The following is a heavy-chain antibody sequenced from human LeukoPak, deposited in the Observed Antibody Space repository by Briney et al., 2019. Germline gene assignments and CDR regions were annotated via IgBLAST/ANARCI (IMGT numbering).Heavy chain of an antibody. CDR2: IKSKTDGGTT. D-gene: IGHD5-12*01. CDR1: GFTFSNAW. J-gene: IGHJ3*02. Sequence: GGSLRLSCAASGFTFSNAWMSWVRQAPGKGLEWVGRIKSKTDGGTTDYAAPVKGRFTISRDDSKNTLYLQMNSLKTEDTAVYYCTINSVATRAFDIWGQGTMVTVSS. V-gene: IGHV3-15*01. CDR3: TINSVATRAFDI.